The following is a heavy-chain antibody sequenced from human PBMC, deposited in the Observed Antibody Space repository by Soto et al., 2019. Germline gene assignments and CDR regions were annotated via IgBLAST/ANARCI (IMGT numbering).Heavy chain of an antibody. D-gene: IGHD3-22*01. V-gene: IGHV1-69*13. CDR1: GGTFSSYT. J-gene: IGHJ4*02. CDR2: ITPIFGTP. CDR3: ARDGTLYDSRAYYYLY. Sequence: SVKVSCKASGGTFSSYTITWVRQAPGQGLEWMGGITPIFGTPNYAQKFRGRVTITADESTTTAYMELSSLRSEDTAMYFCARDGTLYDSRAYYYLYWGQGTLVTVSS.